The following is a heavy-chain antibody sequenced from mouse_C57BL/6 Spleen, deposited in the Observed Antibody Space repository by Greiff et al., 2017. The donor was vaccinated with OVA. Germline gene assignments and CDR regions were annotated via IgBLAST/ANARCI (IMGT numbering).Heavy chain of an antibody. CDR1: GYTFTDYE. Sequence: VQLVESGAELVRPGASVTLSCKASGYTFTDYEMHWVKQTPVHGLEWIGAIDPETGGTAYNQKVKGKAILTADKSSSTAYMELRSLTSEDSAVYYCTRDYGSSYVYFDVWGTGTTVTVSS. CDR3: TRDYGSSYVYFDV. CDR2: IDPETGGT. V-gene: IGHV1-15*01. J-gene: IGHJ1*03. D-gene: IGHD1-1*01.